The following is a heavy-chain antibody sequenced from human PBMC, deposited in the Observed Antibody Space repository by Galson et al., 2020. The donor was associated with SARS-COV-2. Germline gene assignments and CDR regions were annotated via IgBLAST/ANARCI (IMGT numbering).Heavy chain of an antibody. CDR3: VTEAAIFGVVVLRY. CDR2: FDPEDGET. J-gene: IGHJ4*02. D-gene: IGHD3-3*01. V-gene: IGHV1-24*01. CDR1: GYTLTELS. Sequence: ASVKVSCKVSGYTLTELSMHWVRQAPGKGLEWMGGFDPEDGETIYAQKFQGRVTMTEDTSTDTAYMELSSLRSEDTAVYYCVTEAAIFGVVVLRYWGQGTLVTVSS.